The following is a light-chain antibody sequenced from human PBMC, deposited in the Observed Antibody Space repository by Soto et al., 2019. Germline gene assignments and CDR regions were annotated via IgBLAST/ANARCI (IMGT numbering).Light chain of an antibody. V-gene: IGKV1-12*01. CDR3: QQSYSTPPWT. CDR1: RGIGDR. J-gene: IGKJ1*01. CDR2: AAS. Sequence: DIQMTQSPSSLSAVVGDRVTITCRASRGIGDRLAWFQQKPGKAPQFLIQAASNLQSGVPSRFSGSGSGTEFILSINSLQPEDIATYYCQQSYSTPPWTFGQGTKVEIK.